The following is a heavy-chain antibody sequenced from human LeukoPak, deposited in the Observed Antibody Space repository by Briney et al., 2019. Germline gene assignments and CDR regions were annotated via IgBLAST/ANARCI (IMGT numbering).Heavy chain of an antibody. J-gene: IGHJ6*02. CDR3: AREIPLRGSYYSGTDYYYGMDV. CDR2: ISGSGSST. D-gene: IGHD1-26*01. CDR1: GFTFSSYA. Sequence: GGSLRLSCAASGFTFSSYAMSWVRQAPGKGLEWVSHISGSGSSTYYADSVRGRFTLSRDNSKNTLYLQMNSLRADDTAVYFCAREIPLRGSYYSGTDYYYGMDVWGQGTTVTVSS. V-gene: IGHV3-23*01.